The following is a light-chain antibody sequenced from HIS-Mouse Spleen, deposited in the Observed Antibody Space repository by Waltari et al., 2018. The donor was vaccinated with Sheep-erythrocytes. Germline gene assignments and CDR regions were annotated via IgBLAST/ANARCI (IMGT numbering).Light chain of an antibody. V-gene: IGLV2-11*01. CDR1: SSDVGGYNY. CDR2: DVS. Sequence: QSALTQPRSVSGSPGQSVTISCTGTSSDVGGYNYVSWYQQHPGKDPKRMIYDVSKRPTGVPGRFSGSKSGNTAYLPISGLQAEDEADYYCCSYAGSYNHVFATGTKVTVL. CDR3: CSYAGSYNHV. J-gene: IGLJ1*01.